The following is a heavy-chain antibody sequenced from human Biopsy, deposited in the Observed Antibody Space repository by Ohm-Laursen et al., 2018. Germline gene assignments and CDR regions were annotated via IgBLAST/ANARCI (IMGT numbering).Heavy chain of an antibody. Sequence: SETLSLTWAVSGYSISSDYRWGWIRQAPGKTLERLWNIFKDGNTHYNPSLRSRLIISIDTSKNLFSLMITSVSGADTVVYFCARVGSGWAPFDKWGPGTLVTVSS. CDR3: ARVGSGWAPFDK. J-gene: IGHJ4*02. CDR1: GYSISSDYR. CDR2: IFKDGNT. V-gene: IGHV4-38-2*01. D-gene: IGHD6-19*01.